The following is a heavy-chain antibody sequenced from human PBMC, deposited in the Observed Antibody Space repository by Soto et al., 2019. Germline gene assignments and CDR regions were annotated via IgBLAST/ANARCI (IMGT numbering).Heavy chain of an antibody. D-gene: IGHD1-7*01. J-gene: IGHJ5*02. CDR3: AKDVGWRTTDPNWFDP. V-gene: IGHV3-30*18. CDR1: GFTFSSYG. CDR2: ISYDGSNK. Sequence: QVQLVESGGGVVQPGRSLRLSCAASGFTFSSYGMHWLRQAPGKGLEWVAVISYDGSNKYYADSVKGRFTISRDNSKNTLYLQMNSLRAEDTAVYYCAKDVGWRTTDPNWFDPWGQGTLVTVSS.